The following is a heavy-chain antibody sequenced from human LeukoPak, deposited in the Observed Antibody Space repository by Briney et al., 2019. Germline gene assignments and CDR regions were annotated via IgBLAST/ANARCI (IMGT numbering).Heavy chain of an antibody. D-gene: IGHD3-10*01. CDR1: ADSLSSGGHY. Sequence: SETLSLTCTVSADSLSSGGHYWAWIRQLPGKGLESIGFIHHSGSSRHNPFLKDRVAISVDASRKQFALRLSSVTAADTAIYYCARGGNRFGGFYFDYWGQGIQVIVSS. V-gene: IGHV4-31*03. J-gene: IGHJ4*02. CDR3: ARGGNRFGGFYFDY. CDR2: IHHSGSS.